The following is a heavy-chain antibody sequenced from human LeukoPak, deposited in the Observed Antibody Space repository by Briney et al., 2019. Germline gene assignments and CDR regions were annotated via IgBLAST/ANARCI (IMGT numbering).Heavy chain of an antibody. J-gene: IGHJ5*02. Sequence: SETLSLTCAVYGGSFSGYYCSWIRQPPGKGLEWIGEINHSGSTNYNPSLKSRVTISVDTSKNQFSLKLSSVTAADTAVYYCARRGIYVWGSYPNWFDPWGQGTLVTVSS. CDR3: ARRGIYVWGSYPNWFDP. CDR2: INHSGST. D-gene: IGHD3-16*02. CDR1: GGSFSGYY. V-gene: IGHV4-34*01.